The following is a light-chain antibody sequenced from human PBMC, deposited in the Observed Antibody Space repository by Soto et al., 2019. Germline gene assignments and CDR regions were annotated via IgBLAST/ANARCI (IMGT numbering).Light chain of an antibody. Sequence: DIVMTQCSLSLPFTPGEAASISCRSSRSLLHSNGYNYLDWYLQKTGKAPKIXIYDESNLETGVPSRFSGSGSGTDFNFTISRLQPEDIATYYCQKYDNLSITCGQGTRREIK. CDR1: RSLLHSNGYNY. CDR2: DES. J-gene: IGKJ5*01. V-gene: IGKV2-28*01. CDR3: QKYDNLSIT.